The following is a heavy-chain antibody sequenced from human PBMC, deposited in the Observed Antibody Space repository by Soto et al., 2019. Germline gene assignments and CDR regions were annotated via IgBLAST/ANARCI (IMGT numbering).Heavy chain of an antibody. D-gene: IGHD3-10*01. CDR1: GFTFSSYA. CDR3: AKTQVLRGVMDSLEY. J-gene: IGHJ4*02. Sequence: SLRLSCAASGFTFSSYAMSWVRQAPGEGLEWVSAISGSGGSTYYADSVKGRFTISRDNSKNTLYLQMNSLRAADTAVYYCAKTQVLRGVMDSLEYWGQGTLVTSPQ. CDR2: ISGSGGST. V-gene: IGHV3-23*01.